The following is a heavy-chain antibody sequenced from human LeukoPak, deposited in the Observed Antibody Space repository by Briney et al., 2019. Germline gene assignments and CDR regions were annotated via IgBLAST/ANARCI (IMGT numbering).Heavy chain of an antibody. V-gene: IGHV3-23*01. J-gene: IGHJ4*02. CDR3: AKARAGPIMITFGGVIVR. Sequence: SCKVSGYTLTELSMHWVRQAPGKGLEWVSAISGSGGSTYYADSVKGRFTISRDNSKNTLYLQVNSLKPEDTAVYYCAKARAGPIMITFGGVIVRWGQGTLVTISS. CDR2: ISGSGGST. CDR1: GYTLTELS. D-gene: IGHD3-16*02.